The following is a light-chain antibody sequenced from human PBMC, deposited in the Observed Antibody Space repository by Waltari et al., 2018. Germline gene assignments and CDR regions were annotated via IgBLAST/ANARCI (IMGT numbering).Light chain of an antibody. J-gene: IGKJ2*01. CDR2: GAS. CDR1: QSVSSSY. V-gene: IGKV3-20*01. CDR3: QQYGSSPPYT. Sequence: EIVLTQSPGTLSLSPGERATLPCRASQSVSSSYLAWDQQKPGRAPRPLIYGASSRATGIPDRFSGSGSGTDFTLTISRLEPEDFAVYYCQQYGSSPPYTFGQGTKLEIK.